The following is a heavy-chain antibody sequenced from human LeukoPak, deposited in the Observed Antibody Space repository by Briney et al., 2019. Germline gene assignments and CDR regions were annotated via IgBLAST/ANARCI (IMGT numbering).Heavy chain of an antibody. V-gene: IGHV4-59*02. J-gene: IGHJ3*02. CDR1: GGSVSDYY. CDR3: AREGLAARRGAFDI. Sequence: SETLSLTCTVSGGSVSDYYWSWIRQSPGKGLEWIGYIYYTGSSSYNPSLRSRVTISADTSKNQFSLNLKSVTAADTAIYYCAREGLAARRGAFDIWGQGTVVSVSS. D-gene: IGHD6-6*01. CDR2: IYYTGSS.